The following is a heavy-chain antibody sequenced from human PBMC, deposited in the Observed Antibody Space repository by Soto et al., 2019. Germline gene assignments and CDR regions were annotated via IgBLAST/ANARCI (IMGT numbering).Heavy chain of an antibody. CDR1: GGSISSYY. Sequence: QVQLQESGPGLVKPSETLSLTCTVSGGSISSYYWSWIRQPPGKGLGLIGYIYYTGSTNYNPSLKSRVTIPVATSKTQFSLTLSSVTAADTAVYYCARAMVRGAALDYWGQGTLVTVSS. CDR3: ARAMVRGAALDY. CDR2: IYYTGST. D-gene: IGHD3-10*01. V-gene: IGHV4-59*08. J-gene: IGHJ4*02.